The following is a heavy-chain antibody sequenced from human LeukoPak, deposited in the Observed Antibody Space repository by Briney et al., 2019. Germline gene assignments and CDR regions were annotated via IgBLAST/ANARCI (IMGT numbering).Heavy chain of an antibody. CDR2: ISRSSSYT. V-gene: IGHV3-11*06. CDR1: GFTFSDYY. Sequence: KTGGSLRLSCAASGFTFSDYYMSWIRQAPGKGLEWVSYISRSSSYTNYADSVKGRFTISRDNTKKSLYLQMNNLRAEDTAVYYCARDRYDRSGYYDYWGQGTLVTVSS. D-gene: IGHD3-22*01. J-gene: IGHJ4*02. CDR3: ARDRYDRSGYYDY.